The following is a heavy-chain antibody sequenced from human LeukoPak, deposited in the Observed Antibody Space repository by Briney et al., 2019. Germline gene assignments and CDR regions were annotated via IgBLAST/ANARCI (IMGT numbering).Heavy chain of an antibody. CDR3: ARMYSGTSYYFDF. CDR2: FSYSGST. CDR1: GVSISDYH. V-gene: IGHV4-59*01. Sequence: SETLSLTCSVSGVSISDYHWIWIRQPPAKGLEWMGYFSYSGSTRYNPSLRSRVTISVDTSKNQFSLRLISVAAADTAVYYCARMYSGTSYYFDFWGQGTLVTVSS. J-gene: IGHJ4*02. D-gene: IGHD1-26*01.